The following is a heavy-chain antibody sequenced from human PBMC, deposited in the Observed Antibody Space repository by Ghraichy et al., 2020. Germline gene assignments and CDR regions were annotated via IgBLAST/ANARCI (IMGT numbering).Heavy chain of an antibody. D-gene: IGHD3-9*01. CDR2: VYYTGHT. CDR1: GFTVSSNY. J-gene: IGHJ4*02. CDR3: ARHDLTVSATKFDF. Sequence: GSLRLSCAASGFTVSSNYMSWVRQAPGKELEWIGSVYYTGHTYYNPSLKSRGTISIDTSKNQLGLKLTSVTATDTALYYCARHDLTVSATKFDFWGRGTLVADSS. V-gene: IGHV4-59*05.